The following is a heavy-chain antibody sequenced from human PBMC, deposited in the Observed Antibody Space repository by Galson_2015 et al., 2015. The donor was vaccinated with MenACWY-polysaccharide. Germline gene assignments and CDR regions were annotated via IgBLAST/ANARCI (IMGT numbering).Heavy chain of an antibody. J-gene: IGHJ6*02. CDR3: ARNRRIAAACTNYYYYYGMDV. V-gene: IGHV6-1*01. CDR2: TYYRSKWYN. CDR1: GDSVSSNSAA. D-gene: IGHD6-13*01. Sequence: CAISGDSVSSNSAAWNWIRQSPSRGLEWLGRTYYRSKWYNDYTVSVKSRITINPDTSKNQFSLQLNSVTPEDTAVYYCARNRRIAAACTNYYYYYGMDVLRQGTTVSVS.